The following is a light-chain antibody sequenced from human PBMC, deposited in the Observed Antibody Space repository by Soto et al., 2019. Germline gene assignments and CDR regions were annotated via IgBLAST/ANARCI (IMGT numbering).Light chain of an antibody. CDR1: QSVGDN. CDR2: DAS. J-gene: IGKJ4*01. Sequence: EIVMTQSPATLSVSPRERATLSCRASQSVGDNLAWYQQKPGQAPRLLIYDASNRATGIPARFSGSGSGTEFTLTITSLQFEDFAVYYCQEYNDWRPITFGGGTKVDIK. CDR3: QEYNDWRPIT. V-gene: IGKV3D-15*01.